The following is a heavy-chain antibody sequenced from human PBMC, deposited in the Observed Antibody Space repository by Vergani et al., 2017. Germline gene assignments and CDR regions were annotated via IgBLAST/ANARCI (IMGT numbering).Heavy chain of an antibody. CDR2: ISYDASNK. CDR1: GFTFGDYG. D-gene: IGHD3-16*01. V-gene: IGHV3-30*18. Sequence: QVQLVESGGGVVQPGRSLRLSCAASGFTFGDYGVHWVRQAPGKGLEWVAVISYDASNKYYADSVKGRFTISRDNSKNTLYLQMNSLRAEDTAVYYCANGGLGYYYGMDVWGQGTTVTVSS. CDR3: ANGGLGYYYGMDV. J-gene: IGHJ6*02.